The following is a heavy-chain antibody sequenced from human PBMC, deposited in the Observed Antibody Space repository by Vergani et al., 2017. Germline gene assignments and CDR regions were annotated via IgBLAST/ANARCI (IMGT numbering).Heavy chain of an antibody. CDR2: IRYDGSNK. J-gene: IGHJ3*02. CDR1: GFTFSSYG. CDR3: ARRAAAGTGAFDI. V-gene: IGHV3-30*02. D-gene: IGHD6-13*01. Sequence: QVQLVESGGGVVQPGGSLRLSCAASGFTFSSYGMHWVRQAPGKGLEWVAFIRYDGSNKYYADSVKGRFTISRDNSKNTLYLQMNSLRAEDTAVYYCARRAAAGTGAFDIWGQGTMVTVSS.